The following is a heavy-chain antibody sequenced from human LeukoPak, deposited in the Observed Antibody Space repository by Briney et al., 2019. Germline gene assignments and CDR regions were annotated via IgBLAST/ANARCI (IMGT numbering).Heavy chain of an antibody. J-gene: IGHJ3*02. CDR3: ARDLWAQQEWDGFDI. Sequence: PGGSLRLSCAASGFTFSKYWMSWVRQAPGKGLEWVANINQDESEKKYVESAKGRFTISRDNTKNSLYLEMNSLTAEDTALYYCARDLWAQQEWDGFDIWGQGTMVTVST. V-gene: IGHV3-7*03. D-gene: IGHD1-26*01. CDR1: GFTFSKYW. CDR2: INQDESEK.